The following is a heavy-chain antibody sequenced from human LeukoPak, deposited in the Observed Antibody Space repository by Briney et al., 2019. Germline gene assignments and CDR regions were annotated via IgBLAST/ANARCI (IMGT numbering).Heavy chain of an antibody. J-gene: IGHJ4*02. CDR2: IRGKTNSYAT. V-gene: IGHV3-73*01. CDR1: GFTFSDSA. CDR3: TGGSGWYSPDY. Sequence: GGSLRLPCAASGFTFSDSAMNWVRQASGKGLEWVGHIRGKTNSYATAYAASVRGRFTISSDDSKNTANQQMNSLKTEDTAVYYCTGGSGWYSPDYWGQGSLVTVSS. D-gene: IGHD6-19*01.